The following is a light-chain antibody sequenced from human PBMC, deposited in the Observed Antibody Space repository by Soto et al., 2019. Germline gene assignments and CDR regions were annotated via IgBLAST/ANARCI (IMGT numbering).Light chain of an antibody. V-gene: IGKV3-20*01. CDR2: GAS. CDR3: QQYGSSPFA. Sequence: EIVLTQSPGTLSLSPGERATLSCRASQSLGSNYLAWYQQRPGQAPRLLIYGASSRATGIPDRFSGSGSGTDFTLTISRLEPEDFAVYYCQQYGSSPFAFGPVTKVDIK. J-gene: IGKJ3*01. CDR1: QSLGSNY.